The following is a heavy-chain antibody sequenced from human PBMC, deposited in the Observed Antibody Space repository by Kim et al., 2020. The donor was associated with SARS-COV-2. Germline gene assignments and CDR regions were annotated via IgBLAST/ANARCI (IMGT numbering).Heavy chain of an antibody. D-gene: IGHD6-19*01. CDR3: ARDVRGRDSSGWYSVFFDY. Sequence: RFTISRDNSKNTLYLQMNSLRAEDTAVYYCARDVRGRDSSGWYSVFFDYWGQGTLVTVSS. J-gene: IGHJ4*02. V-gene: IGHV3-30*07.